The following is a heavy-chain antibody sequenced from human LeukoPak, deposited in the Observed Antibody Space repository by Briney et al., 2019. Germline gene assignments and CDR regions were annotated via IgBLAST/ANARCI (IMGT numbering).Heavy chain of an antibody. J-gene: IGHJ4*02. CDR3: ARSSLPGYSSTYFDY. Sequence: PSETLSLTCTVSGGSISSGGYYWSWIRQHPGKGLEWIGYIYYSGSTYYNPSLKSRVTISVDTSKNQFSLKLSSVTAADTAVYYCARSSLPGYSSTYFDYWGQGTLVTVSS. CDR1: GGSISSGGYY. D-gene: IGHD6-13*01. CDR2: IYYSGST. V-gene: IGHV4-31*03.